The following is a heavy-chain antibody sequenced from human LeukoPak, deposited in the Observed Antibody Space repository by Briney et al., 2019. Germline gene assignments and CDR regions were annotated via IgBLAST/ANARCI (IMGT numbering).Heavy chain of an antibody. CDR3: ARPGIVGAPGAFDY. Sequence: GGFLRLSCAASGFMLSNYWMTWVRQAPGKGLEWVANINEDGSVEHYVDSVKGRFTTSRDNAKNSLYLQMNSLRAEDTAVYYCARPGIVGAPGAFDYWGQGALVTVSS. J-gene: IGHJ4*02. CDR1: GFMLSNYW. D-gene: IGHD1-26*01. CDR2: INEDGSVE. V-gene: IGHV3-7*01.